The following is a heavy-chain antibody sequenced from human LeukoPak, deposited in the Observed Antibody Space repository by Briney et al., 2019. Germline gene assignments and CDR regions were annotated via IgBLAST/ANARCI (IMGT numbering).Heavy chain of an antibody. V-gene: IGHV3-43*01. CDR3: AKEGEFRSGYYDC. CDR2: ISWDGGST. J-gene: IGHJ4*02. D-gene: IGHD3-3*01. Sequence: QPGGSLRLSCAASGFTFDDYTMHWVRQAPGKGLEWVSLISWDGGSTYYADSVKGRFTISRDNSKNSLYLQMNSLRTEDTALYYCAKEGEFRSGYYDCWGQGTLVTVSS. CDR1: GFTFDDYT.